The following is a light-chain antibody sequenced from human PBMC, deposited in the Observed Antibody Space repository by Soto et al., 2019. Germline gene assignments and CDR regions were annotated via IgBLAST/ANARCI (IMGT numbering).Light chain of an antibody. CDR3: SSFAGSNNLRM. CDR2: EVS. Sequence: QSALTQPPSASGSPGQSVTISCTGTSSDVGGYNYVSWYQQHPGKAPKLMIYEVSKRPSGVPDRFSGSKSGNTASLTVSGLQAEDEADYYCSSFAGSNNLRMFGGGTKLTVL. J-gene: IGLJ3*02. CDR1: SSDVGGYNY. V-gene: IGLV2-8*01.